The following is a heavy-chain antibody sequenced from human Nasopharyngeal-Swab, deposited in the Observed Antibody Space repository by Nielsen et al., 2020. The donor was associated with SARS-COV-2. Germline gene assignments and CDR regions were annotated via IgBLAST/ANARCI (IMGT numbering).Heavy chain of an antibody. CDR1: GFTFSSYS. CDR3: ARDKLGGGLGYYYGMDV. V-gene: IGHV3-21*01. CDR2: ISSSSSYI. Sequence: LKISCAASGFTFSSYSMNWVRQAPGKGLEWVSSISSSSSYIYYADSVKGRFTISRDNAKNSLYLQMNSLRAEDTAVYYCARDKLGGGLGYYYGMDVWGQGTTVTVSS. J-gene: IGHJ6*02. D-gene: IGHD1-26*01.